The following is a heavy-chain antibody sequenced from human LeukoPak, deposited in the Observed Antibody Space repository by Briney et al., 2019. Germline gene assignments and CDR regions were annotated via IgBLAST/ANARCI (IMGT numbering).Heavy chain of an antibody. CDR2: IYHSGST. D-gene: IGHD3-10*01. V-gene: IGHV4-38-2*01. Sequence: PSETLSLTCAVSGYTISSGYYWGWILQPPGKGLEWIGSIYHSGSTYYNPSLKSRVTISVDTSKNQFSLKLSSVTAADTAVYYCARSLGSSMVTFDIWGQGTMVTVSS. J-gene: IGHJ3*02. CDR3: ARSLGSSMVTFDI. CDR1: GYTISSGYY.